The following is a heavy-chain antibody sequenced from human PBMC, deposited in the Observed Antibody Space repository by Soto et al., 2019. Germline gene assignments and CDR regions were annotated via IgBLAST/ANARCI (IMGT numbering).Heavy chain of an antibody. D-gene: IGHD7-27*01. J-gene: IGHJ3*02. V-gene: IGHV3-74*01. Sequence: GGSLRLSCAASGFTFSSYWMHWVRQAPGKGLVWVSRINSDGSSTSYADSVKGRFTISRDNAKNTLYLQMNSLRAEDTAVYYCARSTAKLTGEFYGAFDIWGQGTMVTVSS. CDR2: INSDGSST. CDR3: ARSTAKLTGEFYGAFDI. CDR1: GFTFSSYW.